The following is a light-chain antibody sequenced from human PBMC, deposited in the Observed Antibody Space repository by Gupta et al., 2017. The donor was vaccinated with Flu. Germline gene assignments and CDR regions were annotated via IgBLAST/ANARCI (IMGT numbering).Light chain of an antibody. Sequence: QTALTQPASVSGSPGQSITISCTGTSSDVGGYNYVSWYQQHPGKAPNLMIYEVSNRPSGVSNRFSGSKSGNTASLTISGLQAQDEADYYCNSYTSSTTLLFGGGTKLTVL. V-gene: IGLV2-14*01. CDR1: SSDVGGYNY. CDR2: EVS. J-gene: IGLJ2*01. CDR3: NSYTSSTTLL.